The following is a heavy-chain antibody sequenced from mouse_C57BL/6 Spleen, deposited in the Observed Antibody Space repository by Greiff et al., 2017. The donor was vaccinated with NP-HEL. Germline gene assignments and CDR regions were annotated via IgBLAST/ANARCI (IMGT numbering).Heavy chain of an antibody. V-gene: IGHV1-80*01. CDR3: ARGDSFYYYAMDY. CDR2: IYPGDGDT. CDR1: GYAFSSYW. D-gene: IGHD2-12*01. Sequence: VKLMESGAELVKPGASVKISCKASGYAFSSYWMNWVKQRPGKGLEWIGQIYPGDGDTNYNGKFKGKATLTADKSSSTAYMQLSSLTSEDSAVYFCARGDSFYYYAMDYWGQGTSVTVSS. J-gene: IGHJ4*01.